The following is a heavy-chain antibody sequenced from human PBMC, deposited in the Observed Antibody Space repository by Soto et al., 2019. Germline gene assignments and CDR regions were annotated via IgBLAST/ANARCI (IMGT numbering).Heavy chain of an antibody. CDR2: IKSKTDGGTT. V-gene: IGHV3-15*01. D-gene: IGHD6-13*01. Sequence: GESLKISCAASGFTFSNAWMSWVRQAPGKGLEWVGRIKSKTDGGTTDYAAPVKGRFTISRDDSKNTLYLQMNSLKTEDTAVYYCTTDPAAGMWGFDPWGQGTLVTVSS. CDR3: TTDPAAGMWGFDP. CDR1: GFTFSNAW. J-gene: IGHJ5*02.